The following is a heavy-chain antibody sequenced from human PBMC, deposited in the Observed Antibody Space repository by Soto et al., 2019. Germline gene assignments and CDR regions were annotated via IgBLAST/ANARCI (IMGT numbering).Heavy chain of an antibody. CDR2: INHSGST. J-gene: IGHJ6*02. CDR1: GGSFSGYY. V-gene: IGHV4-34*01. Sequence: QVQLQQWGAGLLKPSETLSLTCAVYGGSFSGYYWSWIRQPPGKGLEWIGEINHSGSTNYNPSLKSRVTISVDTSKNQFSLKLSSVTAADTAVYYCARGPKVPPGMDVWGQGTTVTVSS. CDR3: ARGPKVPPGMDV.